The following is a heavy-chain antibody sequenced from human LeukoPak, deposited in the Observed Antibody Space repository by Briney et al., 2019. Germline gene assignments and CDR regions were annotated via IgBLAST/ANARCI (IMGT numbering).Heavy chain of an antibody. CDR2: ISSSSSYI. Sequence: NSGGSLRLSCTASGITFSSYSMNWVRQAPGKGLEWVSSISSSSSYIYYADSVKGRFTISRDNAKNSLYLQMNSLRAEDTAVYYCARAGVPAASRSWFDPWGQGTLVTVSS. CDR1: GITFSSYS. D-gene: IGHD2-2*01. V-gene: IGHV3-21*01. J-gene: IGHJ5*02. CDR3: ARAGVPAASRSWFDP.